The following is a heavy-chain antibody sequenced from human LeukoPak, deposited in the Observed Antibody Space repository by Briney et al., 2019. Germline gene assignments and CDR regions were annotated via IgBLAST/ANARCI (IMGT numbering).Heavy chain of an antibody. CDR1: GFTFDDYA. CDR3: AKEVYGDDAFDI. J-gene: IGHJ3*02. V-gene: IGHV3-9*01. D-gene: IGHD4-17*01. Sequence: GGSLRLSCAASGFTFDDYAMHWVRQAPGKGLECVSGISWNSGSIGYADSVKGRFTISRDNAKSSLYLQMNSLRAEDTALYYCAKEVYGDDAFDIWGQGTMVTVSS. CDR2: ISWNSGSI.